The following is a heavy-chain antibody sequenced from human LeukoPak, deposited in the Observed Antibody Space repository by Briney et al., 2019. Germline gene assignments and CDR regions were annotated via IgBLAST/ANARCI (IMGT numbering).Heavy chain of an antibody. D-gene: IGHD2-21*02. J-gene: IGHJ4*02. V-gene: IGHV4-34*01. CDR2: ITHSGST. Sequence: PSETLSLTCAVYGGSFSDYLWTWIRQTPGKGLEWIGDITHSGSTNYNPSLKSRVTISVDTSKNQFSLKLSSVTAADTAVYYCVTYCGGDCYRAFHYWGQGTLVTVSS. CDR1: GGSFSDYL. CDR3: VTYCGGDCYRAFHY.